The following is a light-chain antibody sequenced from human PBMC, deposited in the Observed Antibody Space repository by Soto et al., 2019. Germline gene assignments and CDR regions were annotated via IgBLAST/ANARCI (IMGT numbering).Light chain of an antibody. Sequence: QSALTQPPSASGSPGQSVTISCTGTSSDVGAYKYVSWYQQYPGKAPKLMIYEVTKRPSGVPDRFSGSKAGNTADLSVSGLQAEDEADYYCTSYVGNDIWVFGGGTKLTVL. V-gene: IGLV2-8*01. CDR2: EVT. CDR3: TSYVGNDIWV. CDR1: SSDVGAYKY. J-gene: IGLJ3*02.